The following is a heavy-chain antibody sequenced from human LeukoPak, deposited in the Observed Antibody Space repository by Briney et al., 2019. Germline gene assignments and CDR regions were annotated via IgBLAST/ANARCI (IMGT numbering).Heavy chain of an antibody. V-gene: IGHV4-34*01. Sequence: SETLSLTCSVYSGSFSGYYWSWIRQPPGKGLEWIGEINHSGSTNYNPSLKSRVTISVDTSKNQFSLKLSSVTAADTAVYYCARDKVTGRDWFDPWGQGTLVTVSS. J-gene: IGHJ5*02. CDR3: ARDKVTGRDWFDP. CDR1: SGSFSGYY. CDR2: INHSGST. D-gene: IGHD3-9*01.